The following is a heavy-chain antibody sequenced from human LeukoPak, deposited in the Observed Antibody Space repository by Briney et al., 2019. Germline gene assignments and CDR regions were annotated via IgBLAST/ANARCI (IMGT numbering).Heavy chain of an antibody. CDR3: ARHSGITMVRGNLNWFDP. J-gene: IGHJ5*02. Sequence: SETLSLTCTVSGVSISSYYWSWLRQTPGKGLEWIGYIYYRGSTNYNPSLKSRVTISVDTSKNQFSLKLSSVTAADTAVYYCARHSGITMVRGNLNWFDPWGQGTLVTVSS. D-gene: IGHD3-10*01. CDR2: IYYRGST. V-gene: IGHV4-59*08. CDR1: GVSISSYY.